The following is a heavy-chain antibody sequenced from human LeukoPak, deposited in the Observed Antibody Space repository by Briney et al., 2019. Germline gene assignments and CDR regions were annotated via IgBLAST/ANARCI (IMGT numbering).Heavy chain of an antibody. CDR3: ARDKRTSIAEPGTFDY. J-gene: IGHJ4*02. CDR2: ISGSGGST. D-gene: IGHD6-13*01. CDR1: GFTFSSYA. Sequence: RPGGSLRLSCAASGFTFSSYAMSWVRQAPGKGLEWVSAISGSGGSTYYADSVKGRFTISRDKFKNTLYVQMNSLRAEDTAVYYCARDKRTSIAEPGTFDYWGQGTLVTVSS. V-gene: IGHV3-23*01.